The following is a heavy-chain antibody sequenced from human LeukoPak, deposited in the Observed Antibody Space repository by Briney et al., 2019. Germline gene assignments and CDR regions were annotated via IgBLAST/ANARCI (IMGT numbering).Heavy chain of an antibody. CDR1: GGSFSGYY. D-gene: IGHD2-2*01. J-gene: IGHJ5*02. V-gene: IGHV4-34*01. Sequence: PSETLSLTCAVYGGSFSGYYWSWIRQPPGKGLEWIGEINHSGSTNYNPSLKSRVTISVDTSKNQFSLKLSSVTAADTAVYYCARGIVVVPAAPFWFDPWGQGTLVTVSS. CDR3: ARGIVVVPAAPFWFDP. CDR2: INHSGST.